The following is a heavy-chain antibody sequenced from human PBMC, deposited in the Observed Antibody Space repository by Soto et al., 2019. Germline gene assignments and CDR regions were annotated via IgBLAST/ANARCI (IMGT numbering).Heavy chain of an antibody. Sequence: EVHLVQSGGGLVQPGGSLKLSCAASGFIFSGSAMHWVRQASGKGLEWVGRIGRKAKNYATEYGASVEGKFTISRDDSKNTKFLLMNSLKSEDTAVYFCVRQWLLFSPRDHWGQGTLVTVSS. D-gene: IGHD6-19*01. J-gene: IGHJ4*02. CDR1: GFIFSGSA. V-gene: IGHV3-73*02. CDR3: VRQWLLFSPRDH. CDR2: IGRKAKNYAT.